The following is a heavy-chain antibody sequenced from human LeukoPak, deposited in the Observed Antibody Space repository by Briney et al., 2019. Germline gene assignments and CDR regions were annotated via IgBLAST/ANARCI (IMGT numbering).Heavy chain of an antibody. CDR3: ARDCTNAGSGMDV. CDR1: GGSISSYY. V-gene: IGHV4-59*01. Sequence: SETLSLTYTVSGGSISSYYWSWIRQPPGKGLEWIGYIYYSGSTNYNPSLKSRVTISVDTSKNQFSLKLSSVTAADTAVYYCARDCTNAGSGMDVWGQGTTVTVSS. CDR2: IYYSGST. D-gene: IGHD2-8*01. J-gene: IGHJ6*02.